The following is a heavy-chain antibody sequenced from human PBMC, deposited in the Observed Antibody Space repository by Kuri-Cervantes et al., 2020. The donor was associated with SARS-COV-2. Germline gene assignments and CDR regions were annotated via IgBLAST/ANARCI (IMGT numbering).Heavy chain of an antibody. V-gene: IGHV1-69*06. CDR3: ARDLQRGTFDI. CDR2: INPIFGTA. J-gene: IGHJ3*02. Sequence: SVKVSCKASGGTFSSYAISWVRQAPGQGLEWTGGINPIFGTANYAQKFQGRVTITADKSTSTAYMELSSLRSEDTAVYYCARDLQRGTFDIWGQGTMVTVSS. D-gene: IGHD1-14*01. CDR1: GGTFSSYA.